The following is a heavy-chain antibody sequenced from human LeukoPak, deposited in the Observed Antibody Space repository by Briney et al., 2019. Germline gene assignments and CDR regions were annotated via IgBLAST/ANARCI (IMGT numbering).Heavy chain of an antibody. CDR1: GYTFTSYD. CDR2: MNPNSGNT. CDR3: ASRIAVAEYNWIDP. J-gene: IGHJ5*02. V-gene: IGHV1-8*01. Sequence: AASVKVSCKASGYTFTSYDINWVRQATGQGLEWMGWMNPNSGNTGYAQKFQGRVTMTRNTTISTAYMELSSLRSEDTAVYYCASRIAVAEYNWIDPWGQGTLVTVSS. D-gene: IGHD6-19*01.